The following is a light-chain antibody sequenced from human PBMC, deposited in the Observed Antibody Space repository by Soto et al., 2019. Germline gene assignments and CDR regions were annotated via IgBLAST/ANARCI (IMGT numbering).Light chain of an antibody. CDR3: QQSYCLPYT. J-gene: IGKJ2*01. CDR2: AAS. Sequence: DIQMTQSPSSLSASVGDRVTITCRASQSVGSLLNWFQQRPGIAPKLLIYAASTLQSGAPSRFSGSGAGTDFTLIISSLQPEDFATYYCQQSYCLPYTFGQGTKLEI. V-gene: IGKV1-39*01. CDR1: QSVGSL.